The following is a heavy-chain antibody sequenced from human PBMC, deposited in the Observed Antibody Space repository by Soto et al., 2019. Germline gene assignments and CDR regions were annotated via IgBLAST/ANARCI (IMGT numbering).Heavy chain of an antibody. CDR3: SKDGGCAVYTTSGLKR. CDR2: ISRTGGST. Sequence: GGSLRLPCAASGFTFSTYTMTWVRQAPGKGLAWVAAISRTGGSTYYGVSVKGRFTISRDSSKITLYLQMTSLSAEDKALYSRSKDGGCAVYTTSGLKRWRQGALVTVCS. CDR1: GFTFSTYT. V-gene: IGHV3-23*01. D-gene: IGHD6-25*01. J-gene: IGHJ4*02.